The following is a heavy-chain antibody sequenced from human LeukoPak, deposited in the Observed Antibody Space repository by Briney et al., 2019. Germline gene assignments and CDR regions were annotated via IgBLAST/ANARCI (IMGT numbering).Heavy chain of an antibody. J-gene: IGHJ4*02. D-gene: IGHD3-22*01. CDR1: GGSISSGDYY. Sequence: PSETLSLTCTVSGGSISSGDYYWSWIRQLPGKGLEWIGYVYYSGSTYYNPSLKSRVTISVDTSKNQFSLKLSSVTAADTAVYYCAREGYYYDSSGYYFYFDYWGQGTLVTVSS. V-gene: IGHV4-30-4*01. CDR3: AREGYYYDSSGYYFYFDY. CDR2: VYYSGST.